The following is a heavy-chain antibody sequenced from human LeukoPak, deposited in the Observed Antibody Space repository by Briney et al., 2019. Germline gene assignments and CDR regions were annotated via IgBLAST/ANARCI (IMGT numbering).Heavy chain of an antibody. CDR3: ATQIAVAGTEGGWFDP. CDR1: GGSISSSSYY. CDR2: IYYSGST. J-gene: IGHJ5*02. Sequence: SDTLSLTCTVSGGSISSSSYYWGWIRQPPGKGVEWIGSIYYSGSTYYNPSLKSRVTISVDTSKNQFSLKLSSVTAADTAVYYCATQIAVAGTEGGWFDPWGQGTLVTVSS. D-gene: IGHD6-19*01. V-gene: IGHV4-39*01.